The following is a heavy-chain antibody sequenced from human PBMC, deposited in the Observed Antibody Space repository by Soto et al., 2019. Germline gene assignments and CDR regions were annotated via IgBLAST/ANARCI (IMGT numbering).Heavy chain of an antibody. D-gene: IGHD3-22*01. CDR2: INAFSGIT. CDR3: AREKFYGSSGYYVGNWYFDL. J-gene: IGHJ2*01. CDR1: GYTFTTYS. V-gene: IGHV1-18*04. Sequence: QVQLVQSGAEVKKPGASVNVSCKASGYTFTTYSVTWMRQAPGQGLEWMGWINAFSGITKYAQNLQDRITMTTDTSTSKAYMELRSLRSEDTAIYYCAREKFYGSSGYYVGNWYFDLWGRGTLVTVSS.